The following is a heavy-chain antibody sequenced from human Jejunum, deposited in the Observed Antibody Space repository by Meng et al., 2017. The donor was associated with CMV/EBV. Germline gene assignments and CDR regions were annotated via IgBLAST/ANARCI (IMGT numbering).Heavy chain of an antibody. CDR3: ARDCCGMRSWFDP. CDR1: SGSIISSDFY. J-gene: IGHJ5*02. V-gene: IGHV4-39*07. Sequence: QLQLQESGPGLVTPSXTLSLTCSVSSGSIISSDFYWGWIRQPPGKGLEWIGSISHGGTSYYNPSLKSRVTLSVDTSKNQFSLKLSSLTAADTAVYYCARDCCGMRSWFDPWGQGTLVTVSS. CDR2: ISHGGTS. D-gene: IGHD2-15*01.